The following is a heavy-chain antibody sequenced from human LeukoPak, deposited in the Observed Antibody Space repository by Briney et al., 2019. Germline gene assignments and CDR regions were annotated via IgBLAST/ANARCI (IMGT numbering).Heavy chain of an antibody. Sequence: SENLSLTCLVSGGSISGSYWSWIRQPPGKGLGWIGYIHYTGSTDYNPSLRSRVTLSIDMSQNQFSLSLSSVTAADTAVYYCATMVRGVIRFDYWGQGTLVTVSS. V-gene: IGHV4-59*03. D-gene: IGHD3-10*01. J-gene: IGHJ4*02. CDR3: ATMVRGVIRFDY. CDR1: GGSISGSY. CDR2: IHYTGST.